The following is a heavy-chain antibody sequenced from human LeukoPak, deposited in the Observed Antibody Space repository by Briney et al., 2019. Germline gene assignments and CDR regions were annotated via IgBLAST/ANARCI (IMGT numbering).Heavy chain of an antibody. CDR1: GYTFTGYY. D-gene: IGHD3-22*01. CDR2: INPNSGGT. CDR3: ARDRLDYYDSLNWFDP. J-gene: IGHJ5*02. Sequence: GASVKVSCKASGYTFTGYYMHWVRQAPGQGLEWMGWINPNSGGTNYAQKFQGRVTMTRDTSISTAYMELSRLRSDDTAVYYCARDRLDYYDSLNWFDPWGQGTLVTVSS. V-gene: IGHV1-2*02.